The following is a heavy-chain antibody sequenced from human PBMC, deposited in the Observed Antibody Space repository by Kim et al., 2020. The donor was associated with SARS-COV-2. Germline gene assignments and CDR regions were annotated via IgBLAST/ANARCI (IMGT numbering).Heavy chain of an antibody. CDR3: ANRTGNMDV. V-gene: IGHV1-69*13. J-gene: IGHJ6*02. CDR1: GDAFSNYA. CDR2: IMPIFGTT. D-gene: IGHD2-2*01. Sequence: SVKVSCKASGDAFSNYAISWVRQAPGQGLEWMGEIMPIFGTTKYAQKFQDRFTITADGSTNTAYMELSRLRSEDTAVYYCANRTGNMDVWGQGTTIIVSS.